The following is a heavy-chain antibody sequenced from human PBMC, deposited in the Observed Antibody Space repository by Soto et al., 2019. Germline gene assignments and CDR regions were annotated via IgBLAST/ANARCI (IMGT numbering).Heavy chain of an antibody. J-gene: IGHJ3*02. CDR1: GFSISTYA. CDR3: ARRSFPYSGSPLEPWSDALDI. V-gene: IGHV3-30*04. D-gene: IGHD1-26*01. CDR2: ISYNGNNK. Sequence: VLLVESGGGVVQPGRSLRLSCAASGFSISTYALHWVRQAPGKGPEWVAIISYNGNNKHYADSVKGRFTISRDNSKNTVDLQMNSLRVEDTAMYYCARRSFPYSGSPLEPWSDALDIWGQGTMVTVSS.